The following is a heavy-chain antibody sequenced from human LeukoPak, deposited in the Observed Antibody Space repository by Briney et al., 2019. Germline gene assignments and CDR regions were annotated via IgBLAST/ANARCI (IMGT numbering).Heavy chain of an antibody. J-gene: IGHJ4*02. CDR1: GYSISSGYY. V-gene: IGHV4-38-2*02. D-gene: IGHD5/OR15-5a*01. CDR2: IYHSGST. Sequence: PSETLSLTCTVSGYSISSGYYWGWIRQPPGKGLEWIGSIYHSGSTYYNPSLKSRVTISVDTSKNQFSLKLSSVTAADTAVYYCARDTLSSTPDYWGQGTLVTVSS. CDR3: ARDTLSSTPDY.